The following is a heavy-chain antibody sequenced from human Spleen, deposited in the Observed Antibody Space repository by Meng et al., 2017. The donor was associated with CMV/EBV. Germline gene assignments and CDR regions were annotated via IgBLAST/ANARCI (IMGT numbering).Heavy chain of an antibody. J-gene: IGHJ4*02. D-gene: IGHD3-3*01. V-gene: IGHV3-23*01. CDR1: GFTFSSYA. CDR2: ISATGGST. Sequence: GESLKIPCAASGFTFSSYAISWVRQAPGKGLEWVSAISATGGSTYYADSVKGRFTISRDNAKNSLYLQMNSLRAEDTAVYYCARDKLTSYYDFWSGYYPPWYFDYWGQGTLVTVSS. CDR3: ARDKLTSYYDFWSGYYPPWYFDY.